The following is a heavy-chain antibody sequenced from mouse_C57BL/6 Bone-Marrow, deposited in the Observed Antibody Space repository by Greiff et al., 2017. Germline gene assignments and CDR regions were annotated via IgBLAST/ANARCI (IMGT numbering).Heavy chain of an antibody. CDR3: ARGGTVVATGYFDY. CDR2: IWTGGGT. V-gene: IGHV2-9-1*01. Sequence: VMLVESGPGLVAPSQSLSITCTVSGFSLTSYAISWVRQPPGKGLEWIGVIWTGGGTNYNSALKSRLSISKDNSKSQVFLKMNSLQTDDTARYYCARGGTVVATGYFDYWGQGTTLTVSS. D-gene: IGHD1-1*01. J-gene: IGHJ2*01. CDR1: GFSLTSYA.